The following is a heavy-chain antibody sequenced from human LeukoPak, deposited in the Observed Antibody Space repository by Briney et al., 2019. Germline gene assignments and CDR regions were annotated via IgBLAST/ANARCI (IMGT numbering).Heavy chain of an antibody. CDR2: IIPILGIA. CDR3: ARGEGSDAFDI. V-gene: IGHV1-69*04. Sequence: SVKVSCKASGGTFSLFAISWVRQAPGQGLEWMGRIIPILGIANYAQKFQGRVTITADKSTSTAYMELSSLRSEDTAVYYCARGEGSDAFDIWGQGTMVTVPS. CDR1: GGTFSLFA. J-gene: IGHJ3*02.